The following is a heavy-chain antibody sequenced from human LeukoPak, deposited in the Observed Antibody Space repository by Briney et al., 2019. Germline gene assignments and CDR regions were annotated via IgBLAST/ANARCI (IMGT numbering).Heavy chain of an antibody. D-gene: IGHD2-2*01. CDR1: GGTFDNYA. CDR3: ARGLFGGFAAAPFDH. Sequence: GSSVKVSCKASGGTFDNYAVSWVREAPGLGLEWMGRIISMLGKTNSAQKFQDRVTITADTSTGTAYMELTNLRSDDTAVYFCARGLFGGFAAAPFDHWGQGTLVTVS. CDR2: IISMLGKT. V-gene: IGHV1-69*04. J-gene: IGHJ4*02.